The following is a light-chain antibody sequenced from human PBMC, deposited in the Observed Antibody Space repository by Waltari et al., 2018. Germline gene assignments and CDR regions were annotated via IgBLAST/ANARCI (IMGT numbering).Light chain of an antibody. CDR3: QSYDNNIVL. V-gene: IGLV6-57*02. CDR2: EED. Sequence: WYREGPGSAPTTVIEEEDQRPAGVPDGFSGSLDTSNSASLTISRLRTEDEADYYCQSYDNNIVLFGGGTKLTVL. J-gene: IGLJ2*01.